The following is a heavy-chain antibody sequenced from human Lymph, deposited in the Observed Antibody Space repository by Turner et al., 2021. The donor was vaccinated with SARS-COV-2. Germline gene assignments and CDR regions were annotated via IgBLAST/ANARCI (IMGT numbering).Heavy chain of an antibody. CDR3: ARHNGGRLDY. CDR2: IWFDGSNK. Sequence: QVQLVESGGGVVQPGRSLRLSCAASEFTFSTSGMHWVRQAQGKGLEWVAVIWFDGSNKDYADSVKGRFTISRDNSKNTLYLQMNSLRAEDTAVYYCARHNGGRLDYWGQGTLVTVSS. J-gene: IGHJ4*02. V-gene: IGHV3-33*01. CDR1: EFTFSTSG. D-gene: IGHD3-16*01.